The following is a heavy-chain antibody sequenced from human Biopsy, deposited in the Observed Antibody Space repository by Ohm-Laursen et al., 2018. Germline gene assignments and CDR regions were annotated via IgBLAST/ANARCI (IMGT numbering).Heavy chain of an antibody. Sequence: SLRLSCSASGFTFSTFGMHWVRQAPGKRLEWVAVISNDGSNKYYADSVKGRFTISSDNSKNTLYLQMNSLRAEDTAMYYCAKGLSGSQQRGYCDYWGQGTLVTGSS. D-gene: IGHD5-12*01. CDR2: ISNDGSNK. V-gene: IGHV3-30*18. J-gene: IGHJ4*02. CDR3: AKGLSGSQQRGYCDY. CDR1: GFTFSTFG.